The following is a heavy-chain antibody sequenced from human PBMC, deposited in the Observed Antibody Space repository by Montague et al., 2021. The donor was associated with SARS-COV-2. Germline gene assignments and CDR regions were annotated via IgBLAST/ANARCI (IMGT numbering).Heavy chain of an antibody. CDR3: ASSGIKLTGLDAFDI. CDR1: GDSVSSKSVA. CDR2: TYYRSKWDS. V-gene: IGHV6-1*01. Sequence: CAISGDSVSSKSVAWNWIRQSPSRGLEWLGRTYYRSKWDSDYAEXVKRRLVITADTSKNQVSLQLNSVIPEDTAVYFCASSGIKLTGLDAFDIWGQGTMVTVSS. J-gene: IGHJ3*02. D-gene: IGHD3-9*01.